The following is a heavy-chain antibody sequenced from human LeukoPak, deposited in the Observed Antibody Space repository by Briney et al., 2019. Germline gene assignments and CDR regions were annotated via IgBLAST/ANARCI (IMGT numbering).Heavy chain of an antibody. CDR2: ISAYNGNT. CDR3: AKAHYSVAAAGMSDD. CDR1: GYTFTSYG. J-gene: IGHJ4*02. D-gene: IGHD6-13*01. Sequence: ASVKVSRKASGYTFTSYGINWVRQAPGQGLEWMGWISAYNGNTNYAQKVQGRVTMTTDTSTSTAYMELRSLRSDDTAMYYCAKAHYSVAAAGMSDDWGQGTLVTVSS. V-gene: IGHV1-18*01.